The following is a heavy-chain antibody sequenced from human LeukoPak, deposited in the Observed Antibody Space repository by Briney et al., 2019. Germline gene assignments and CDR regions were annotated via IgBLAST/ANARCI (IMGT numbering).Heavy chain of an antibody. V-gene: IGHV3-30-3*02. CDR1: GFTFSSYA. CDR2: ISYDGSNK. D-gene: IGHD1-26*01. J-gene: IGHJ4*02. Sequence: PGGSLRLSCAASGFTFSSYAMSWVRQAPGKGLEWVAVISYDGSNKYYADSVKGRFTISRDNSKNTLYLQMNSLRAEDTAVYYCAKIGQVGATLLDYWGQGTLVTVSS. CDR3: AKIGQVGATLLDY.